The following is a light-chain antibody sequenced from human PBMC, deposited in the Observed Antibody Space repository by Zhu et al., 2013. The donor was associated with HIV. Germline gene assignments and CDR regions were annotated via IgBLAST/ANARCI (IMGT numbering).Light chain of an antibody. J-gene: IGLJ3*02. CDR3: VLYMDSGIWV. V-gene: IGLV8-61*01. Sequence: QTVVTQEPSLSVSPGGTVTLTCGLTSGSVSSNFYPTWFQQTPGQPLRTLIYNTKTRSSGVPARFSGSILGNKAALTITGAQADDESDYYCVLYMDSGIWVFGGGTKLTVL. CDR2: NTK. CDR1: SGSVSSNFY.